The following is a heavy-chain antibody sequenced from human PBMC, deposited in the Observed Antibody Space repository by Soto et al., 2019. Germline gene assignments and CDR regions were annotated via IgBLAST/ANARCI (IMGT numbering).Heavy chain of an antibody. CDR3: ARDMGGPPDGNGAFDI. CDR2: IWYDGSNK. Sequence: GGSLRLSCAASGFTFSSYGMHWVRQAPGKGLEWVAVIWYDGSNKYYADSVKGRFTISRDNSKNTLYLQMNSLRAEDTAVYYCARDMGGPPDGNGAFDIWGQGTMVTVSS. D-gene: IGHD1-26*01. CDR1: GFTFSSYG. V-gene: IGHV3-33*01. J-gene: IGHJ3*02.